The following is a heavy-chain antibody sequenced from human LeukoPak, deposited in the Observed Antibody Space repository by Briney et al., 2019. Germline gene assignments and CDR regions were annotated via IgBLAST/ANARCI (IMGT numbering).Heavy chain of an antibody. J-gene: IGHJ4*02. Sequence: ASVKISCKVSGYTFTDYYMHWVQQAPGKGLEWMGLVDPEDGETIYAEKFQGRVTITADTSTDTAYMELRSLGSDDKDGYYCATWWGSWLYYWGQGTLVTVSS. V-gene: IGHV1-69-2*01. CDR3: ATWWGSWLYY. CDR1: GYTFTDYY. CDR2: VDPEDGET. D-gene: IGHD6-13*01.